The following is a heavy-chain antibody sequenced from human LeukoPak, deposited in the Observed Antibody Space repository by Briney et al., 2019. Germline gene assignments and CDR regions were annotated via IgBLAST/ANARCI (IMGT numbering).Heavy chain of an antibody. CDR2: IYHSGST. V-gene: IGHV4-4*02. J-gene: IGHJ4*02. D-gene: IGHD3-10*01. CDR1: GGSISSSNW. Sequence: SETLSLTCAVSGGSISSSNWWSWVRQPPGKGLEWIGEIYHSGSTNYNPSLKSRVTISLDTSNNQFSLKVTSVTAADTATYYCARGSPYFDSGTYFYWGQGTLVTVSS. CDR3: ARGSPYFDSGTYFY.